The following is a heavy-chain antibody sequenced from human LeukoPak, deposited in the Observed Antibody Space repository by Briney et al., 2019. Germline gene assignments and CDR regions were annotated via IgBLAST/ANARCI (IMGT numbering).Heavy chain of an antibody. CDR1: GGSVSSSRYY. CDR2: IYYSGST. CDR3: ARLASSGWSHCDY. V-gene: IGHV4-61*01. D-gene: IGHD6-19*01. J-gene: IGHJ4*02. Sequence: SETLSLTCTVSGGSVSSSRYYWSWIRQPPGKGPEWIGYIYYSGSTNYNPSLKSRVTISVDTSKNQFSLKMNSVTAADTAVYYCARLASSGWSHCDYWGQGTLVTVSS.